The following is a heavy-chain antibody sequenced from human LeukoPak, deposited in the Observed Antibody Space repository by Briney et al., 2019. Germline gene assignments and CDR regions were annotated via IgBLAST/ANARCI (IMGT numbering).Heavy chain of an antibody. Sequence: SETLSLTCGVSGGSFSGYYWNWIRQPPGKGLEWIGEIDHSGRTNYNPSLKSRVTISIDTSKKQVSLKLSSVTAADTAVYYCARDAPSYSSSWHEYYYYGMDVWGQGTTVTVSS. CDR1: GGSFSGYY. V-gene: IGHV4-34*01. CDR2: IDHSGRT. CDR3: ARDAPSYSSSWHEYYYYGMDV. D-gene: IGHD6-13*01. J-gene: IGHJ6*02.